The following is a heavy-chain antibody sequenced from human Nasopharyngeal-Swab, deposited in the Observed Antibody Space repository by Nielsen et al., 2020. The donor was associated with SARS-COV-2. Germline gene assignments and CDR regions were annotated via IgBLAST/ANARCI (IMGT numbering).Heavy chain of an antibody. J-gene: IGHJ4*02. D-gene: IGHD2-15*01. CDR3: ASPFRYCSGGNCYAGYFDY. CDR2: IIPIFGTA. Sequence: WVRQAPGQGLEWMGGIIPIFGTANYAQKFQGRVTITADKSTSTAYMELSSLRSEDTAVYYCASPFRYCSGGNCYAGYFDYWGQGTLVTVSS. V-gene: IGHV1-69*06.